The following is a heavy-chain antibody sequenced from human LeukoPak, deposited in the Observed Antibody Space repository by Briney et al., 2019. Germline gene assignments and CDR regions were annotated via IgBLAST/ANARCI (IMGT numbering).Heavy chain of an antibody. CDR2: IYYSGST. Sequence: SETLSLTCTVSGDSINSGGYFWSWIRQHPGKGLEWIGYIYYSGSTYYNPSLKSRVTISVDTSKNQFSLKLSSATAADTAVYYCARVGFHSGSSDWGQGTLVTVSS. D-gene: IGHD1-26*01. CDR3: ARVGFHSGSSD. V-gene: IGHV4-31*03. J-gene: IGHJ4*02. CDR1: GDSINSGGYF.